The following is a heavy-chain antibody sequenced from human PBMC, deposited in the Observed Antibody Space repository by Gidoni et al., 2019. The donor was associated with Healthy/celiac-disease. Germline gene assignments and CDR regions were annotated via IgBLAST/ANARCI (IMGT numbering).Heavy chain of an antibody. CDR2: ISSSSSYI. CDR1: GFTFSSYS. V-gene: IGHV3-21*01. CDR3: ARVDGIVVAYMDV. J-gene: IGHJ6*03. D-gene: IGHD2-2*01. Sequence: EVQLVESGGGLVKPGGSLRLSCAASGFTFSSYSMNWVRQAPGKGLGWVSSISSSSSYIYYADSVKGRFTISRDNAKNSLYLQMNSLRAEDTAVYYCARVDGIVVAYMDVWGKGTTVTVSS.